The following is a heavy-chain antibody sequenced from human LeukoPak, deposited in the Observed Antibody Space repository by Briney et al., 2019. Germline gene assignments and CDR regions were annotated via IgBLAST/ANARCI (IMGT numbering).Heavy chain of an antibody. D-gene: IGHD6-19*01. CDR3: ARFGSGWYYFDF. CDR2: INHSGST. CDR1: GGPISSGGYS. Sequence: SETLSLTCAVSGGPISSGGYSWSWIRQPPGKGLEWIGEINHSGSTNYNPSLKSRVTISVDTSKNQFSLKLSSVTAADTAVYYCARFGSGWYYFDFWGQGTLVTVSS. V-gene: IGHV4-34*01. J-gene: IGHJ4*02.